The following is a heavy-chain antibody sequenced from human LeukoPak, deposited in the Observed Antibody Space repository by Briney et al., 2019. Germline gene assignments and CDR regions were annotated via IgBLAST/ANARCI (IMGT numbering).Heavy chain of an antibody. V-gene: IGHV4-39*01. D-gene: IGHD3-16*02. Sequence: SETLSLTCPVAGGSISGSSYYWGWIRHPPGKGLEGLGSIYYSGSTYYNPSLKTRVTISVDTSKSQFSLKLSSVADADTAVYYCASHSVGVWGSYRPFDYWGQGTLVTGSS. CDR1: GGSISGSSYY. CDR2: IYYSGST. J-gene: IGHJ4*02. CDR3: ASHSVGVWGSYRPFDY.